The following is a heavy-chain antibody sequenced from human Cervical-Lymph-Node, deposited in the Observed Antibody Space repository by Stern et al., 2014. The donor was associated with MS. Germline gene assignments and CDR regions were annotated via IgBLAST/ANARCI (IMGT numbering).Heavy chain of an antibody. J-gene: IGHJ4*02. Sequence: QLVQSGAEVKKPGASVKVSCKASGYTFTGDYIHWVRQAPGQGLEWMGWINPDSGDTYSALKFRGRVTLTRDTSISTAYMELSRLRSDDTAVYYCGRLAPTIVGRACDYWGQGTLVTVSS. CDR3: GRLAPTIVGRACDY. CDR1: GYTFTGDY. D-gene: IGHD3-10*01. CDR2: INPDSGDT. V-gene: IGHV1-2*02.